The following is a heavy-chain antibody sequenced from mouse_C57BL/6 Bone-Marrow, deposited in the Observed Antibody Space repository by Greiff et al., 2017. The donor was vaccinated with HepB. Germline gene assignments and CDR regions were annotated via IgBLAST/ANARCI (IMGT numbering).Heavy chain of an antibody. CDR3: AREDYCIFPHWYFDV. CDR1: GYTFTSYW. CDR2: IDPSDSYT. Sequence: QVQLQQPGAELVMPGASVKLSCKASGYTFTSYWMHWVKQRPGQGLEWIGEIDPSDSYTNYNQKFKGKSTLTVDKSSSTAYMQLSSLTSEDSAVYYCAREDYCIFPHWYFDVWGTGTTVTGSS. J-gene: IGHJ1*03. D-gene: IGHD1-1*01. V-gene: IGHV1-69*01.